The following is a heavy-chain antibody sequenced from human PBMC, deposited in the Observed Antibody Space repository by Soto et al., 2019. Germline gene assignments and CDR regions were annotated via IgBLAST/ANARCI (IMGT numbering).Heavy chain of an antibody. CDR3: ASLSTVELEPLPYYYGMDV. D-gene: IGHD1-1*01. J-gene: IGHJ6*02. CDR2: ISSSSSYI. CDR1: GFTFSSYS. V-gene: IGHV3-21*01. Sequence: GGSLRLSCAASGFTFSSYSMNWVRQAPGKGLEWVSSISSSSSYIYYADSVKGRFTISRDNAKNSLYLQMNSLRAEDTAVYYCASLSTVELEPLPYYYGMDVWGQGTTVTVSS.